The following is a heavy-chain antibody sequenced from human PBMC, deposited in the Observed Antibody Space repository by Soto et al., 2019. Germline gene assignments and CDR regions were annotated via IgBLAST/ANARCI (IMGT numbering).Heavy chain of an antibody. Sequence: SETLSLTCAVYGGSFSGYYWSWIRQPPGKGLEWIGEINHSGSTNYNPSLKSRVTISVDTSKNQFSLKLSSVTAADTAVYYCARGRYDYIWGRLFDYWGQGTLVTVSS. J-gene: IGHJ4*02. D-gene: IGHD3-16*01. CDR2: INHSGST. CDR1: GGSFSGYY. CDR3: ARGRYDYIWGRLFDY. V-gene: IGHV4-34*01.